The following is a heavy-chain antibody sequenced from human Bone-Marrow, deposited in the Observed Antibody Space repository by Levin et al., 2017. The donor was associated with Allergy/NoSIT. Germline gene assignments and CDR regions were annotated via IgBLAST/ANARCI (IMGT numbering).Heavy chain of an antibody. V-gene: IGHV4-39*01. CDR3: ARHPDLFDN. Sequence: RSSETLSLTCTVSGAPIGGSPYYWGWIRQPPGKGLEWIASMFHSGTTYYNPSLKSRVTISVDASNNQFSLRLRSVTAADTAVYYCARHPDLFDNWGQGTLVTVSS. J-gene: IGHJ4*02. CDR1: GAPIGGSPYY. D-gene: IGHD1-14*01. CDR2: MFHSGTT.